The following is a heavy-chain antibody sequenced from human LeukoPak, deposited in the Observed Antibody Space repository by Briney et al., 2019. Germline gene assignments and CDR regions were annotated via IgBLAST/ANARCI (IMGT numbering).Heavy chain of an antibody. V-gene: IGHV3-23*01. CDR1: VFAFSTYD. Sequence: GGSLRLSCTASVFAFSTYDMNWVRQAPGRGLEWVSDISGSGGSTYYEDSVKGRFTISRDNSNNTLYLQMNSLRAEDTAVYYCASSVRFNYYYYYYMDVWGKGTTVTVSS. CDR2: ISGSGGST. J-gene: IGHJ6*03. CDR3: ASSVRFNYYYYYYMDV. D-gene: IGHD3-16*01.